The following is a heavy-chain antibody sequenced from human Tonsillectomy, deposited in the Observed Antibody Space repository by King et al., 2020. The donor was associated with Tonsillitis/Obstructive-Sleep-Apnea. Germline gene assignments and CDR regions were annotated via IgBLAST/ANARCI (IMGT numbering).Heavy chain of an antibody. CDR3: ARDVASSSWYGSPLDY. CDR2: INSDGSST. CDR1: GFTFSSYW. D-gene: IGHD6-13*01. V-gene: IGHV3-74*01. J-gene: IGHJ4*02. Sequence: VQLVESGGGLVQPGGSLRLSCAASGFTFSSYWMHWVRQAPGKGLVWVSRINSDGSSTSYADSVKGRFTISRDNAKNTLYLQMNSLRAEDTAVYYCARDVASSSWYGSPLDYWGQGTLVTVSS.